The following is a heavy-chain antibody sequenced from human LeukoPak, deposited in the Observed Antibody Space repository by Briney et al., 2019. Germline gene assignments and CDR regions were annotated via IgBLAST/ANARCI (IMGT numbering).Heavy chain of an antibody. CDR2: IDHSGST. Sequence: SETLSLTCTVSGGSISGYYWSWIRQPPGKGLEWIGEIDHSGSTNYNPSLKSRVTISVDTSKNQFSLKLSSVTAADTAVYYCARGRTYPPNGDYDDYWGQGTLVTVSP. CDR3: ARGRTYPPNGDYDDY. D-gene: IGHD4-17*01. CDR1: GGSISGYY. J-gene: IGHJ4*02. V-gene: IGHV4-34*01.